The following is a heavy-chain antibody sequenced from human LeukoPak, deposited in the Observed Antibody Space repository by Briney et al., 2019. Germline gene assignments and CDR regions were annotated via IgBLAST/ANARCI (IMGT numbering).Heavy chain of an antibody. Sequence: SVKVSCKASGGTFSSYAISWVRQAPGQGLEWMGRIIPILGIANYAQKFRGRVTITADKSTSTAYMELSSLRSEDTAVYYCARAPGGVTTKFTYPRFDPWGQGTLVTVSS. CDR1: GGTFSSYA. CDR2: IIPILGIA. V-gene: IGHV1-69*04. J-gene: IGHJ5*02. D-gene: IGHD4-17*01. CDR3: ARAPGGVTTKFTYPRFDP.